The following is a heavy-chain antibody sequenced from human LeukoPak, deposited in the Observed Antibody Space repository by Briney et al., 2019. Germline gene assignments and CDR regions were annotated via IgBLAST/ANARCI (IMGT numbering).Heavy chain of an antibody. J-gene: IGHJ4*02. CDR1: GFTFSSHA. CDR2: INDGGDNK. Sequence: GGSLRLSCAASGFTFSSHAMSWVRQAPGKGLEWVSAINDGGDNKQYTDSVKGRFTISRDNSKNTLYLQMNSLRAEDTAVYYCAKEPVVPAAMFSYWGQGTLVTVSS. V-gene: IGHV3-23*01. D-gene: IGHD2-2*01. CDR3: AKEPVVPAAMFSY.